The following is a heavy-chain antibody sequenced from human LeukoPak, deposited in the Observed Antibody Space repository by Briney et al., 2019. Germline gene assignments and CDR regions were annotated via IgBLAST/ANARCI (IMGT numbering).Heavy chain of an antibody. Sequence: PGGSLRLSCAASGFTFSSYSMNWVRQAPGKGLEWVSYISSSGSTIYYADSVKGRFTISRDNAKNSLYLQMNSLRAEDTAVYYCARDAEYQLLDPLYYYYYMDVWGKGTTVTVSS. V-gene: IGHV3-48*04. D-gene: IGHD2-2*02. J-gene: IGHJ6*03. CDR1: GFTFSSYS. CDR2: ISSSGSTI. CDR3: ARDAEYQLLDPLYYYYYMDV.